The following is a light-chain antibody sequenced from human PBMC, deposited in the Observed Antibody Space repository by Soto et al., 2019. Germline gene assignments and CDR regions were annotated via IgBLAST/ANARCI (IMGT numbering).Light chain of an antibody. CDR2: SAS. V-gene: IGKV3-20*01. J-gene: IGKJ1*01. Sequence: DTVLTQSPGTLSLTSGERATLSCRASQSISGTYLAWYQQKPGQSPRLRIYSASTRAPGIPDRFSGSGSGTDFTLTISRLEPEDFAVYYCQHYGSSPSTFGRGTKVEIK. CDR3: QHYGSSPST. CDR1: QSISGTY.